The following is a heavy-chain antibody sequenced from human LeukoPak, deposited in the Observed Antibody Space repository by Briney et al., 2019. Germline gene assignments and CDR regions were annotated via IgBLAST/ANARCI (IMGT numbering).Heavy chain of an antibody. V-gene: IGHV7-4-1*02. Sequence: ASVKVSCKASGYTFTSYAMNWVRQAPGQGLEWMGWINTNTGNPTYAQGFTGRFVFSLDPSVSTAYLQISSLKAEDTAVYYCARGNLRQYRICSSTSCYTVGAFDVWGQGTMVTVSS. J-gene: IGHJ3*01. CDR1: GYTFTSYA. D-gene: IGHD2-2*02. CDR2: INTNTGNP. CDR3: ARGNLRQYRICSSTSCYTVGAFDV.